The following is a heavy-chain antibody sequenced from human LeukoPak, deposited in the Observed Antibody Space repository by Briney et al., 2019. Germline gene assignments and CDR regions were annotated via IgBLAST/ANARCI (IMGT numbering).Heavy chain of an antibody. CDR2: ISAYNGNT. J-gene: IGHJ6*02. CDR1: GYTFTSYG. CDR3: ARDSRRKDGCSGGSCYASYYYYYGMDV. Sequence: ASVKVSCKASGYTFTSYGISWVRQAPGQGLEWMGWISAYNGNTNYAQKLQGRVTMTTDTSTSTAYMELRSLRSDDTAVYYCARDSRRKDGCSGGSCYASYYYYYGMDVWGQGTTVTVSS. V-gene: IGHV1-18*01. D-gene: IGHD2-15*01.